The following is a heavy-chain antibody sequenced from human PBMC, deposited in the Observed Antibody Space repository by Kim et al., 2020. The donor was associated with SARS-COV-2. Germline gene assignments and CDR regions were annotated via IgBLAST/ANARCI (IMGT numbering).Heavy chain of an antibody. V-gene: IGHV3-7*03. D-gene: IGHD3-10*01. CDR2: IKEDGRTK. CDR1: GFTFSSSW. Sequence: GGSLRLSCAASGFTFSSSWMTWVRQAPGKGLEWVANIKEDGRTKYYVDSVKGRFTISRDNAQNSLYLQMNSLRTEDTAIYFCARARALVRGAISGFDIWGQGTTVTVP. J-gene: IGHJ3*02. CDR3: ARARALVRGAISGFDI.